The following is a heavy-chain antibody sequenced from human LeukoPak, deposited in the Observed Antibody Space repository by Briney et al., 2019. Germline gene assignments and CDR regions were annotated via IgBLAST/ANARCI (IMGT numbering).Heavy chain of an antibody. CDR3: AKILTGYYWAWQKNTDDAFDI. J-gene: IGHJ3*02. V-gene: IGHV1-8*01. CDR2: MNPNSGNT. Sequence: VKVSCKAXGYTFTSYDINWVRQATGQGLEWMGWMNPNSGNTGYAQKFQGRVTMTRNSSIRTAYMELRRLRGEDTAVYYCAKILTGYYWAWQKNTDDAFDIWGQGTMVTVSS. D-gene: IGHD3-9*01. CDR1: GYTFTSYD.